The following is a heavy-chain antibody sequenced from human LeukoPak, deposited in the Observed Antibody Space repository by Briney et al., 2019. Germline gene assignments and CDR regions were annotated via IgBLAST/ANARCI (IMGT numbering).Heavy chain of an antibody. CDR1: GGSISSGGYY. CDR3: ASEGLRDGYTT. CDR2: IYTSGST. Sequence: SETLSLTCTVSGGSISSGGYYWSWIRQPAGKGLEWIGRIYTSGSTNYNPSLKSRVTISVDTSKNQFSLKLSSVTAADTAVYYCASEGLRDGYTTWGQGTLVTVSS. J-gene: IGHJ5*02. D-gene: IGHD5-24*01. V-gene: IGHV4-61*02.